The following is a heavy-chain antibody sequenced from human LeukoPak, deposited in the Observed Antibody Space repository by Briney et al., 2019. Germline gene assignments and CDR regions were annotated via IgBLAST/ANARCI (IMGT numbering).Heavy chain of an antibody. D-gene: IGHD2-15*01. Sequence: SETLSLTCTVSGGSISSSSYYWRWIRQPPGKGLEWIGSIYYSGSPYYNPSLKSRVTISVDTSKNQFSLKLSSVTAADTAVYYCARASYIYCSGGSCYPELSWFDPWGQGTLVTVSS. V-gene: IGHV4-39*07. CDR3: ARASYIYCSGGSCYPELSWFDP. CDR1: GGSISSSSYY. CDR2: IYYSGSP. J-gene: IGHJ5*02.